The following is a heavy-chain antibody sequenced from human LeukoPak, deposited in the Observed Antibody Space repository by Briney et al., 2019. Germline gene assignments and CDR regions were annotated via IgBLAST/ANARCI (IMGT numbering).Heavy chain of an antibody. CDR3: ARFQTRSGWYSDY. Sequence: ASVKVSCKASGYTFTGYYMHWVRQAPGQGLEWMGWINPNSGGTNYAQKFQGRVTMTRDTSFSTAYMELSRLRSDDTAVYYCARFQTRSGWYSDYWGQGTLVTVSS. V-gene: IGHV1-2*02. J-gene: IGHJ4*02. CDR2: INPNSGGT. D-gene: IGHD6-19*01. CDR1: GYTFTGYY.